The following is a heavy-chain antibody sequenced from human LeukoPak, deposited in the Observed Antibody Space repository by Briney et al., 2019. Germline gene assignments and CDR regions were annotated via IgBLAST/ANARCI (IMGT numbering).Heavy chain of an antibody. CDR3: ARDCLVAGAGRPGYYGMDV. V-gene: IGHV3-33*01. J-gene: IGHJ6*02. CDR2: IWYEGSNK. Sequence: GRPLRLPCAACGFTYSSYRMHWVREATGKGLEGVAVIWYEGSNKYYADSVKGRFTISRDNSKNTLYLQMNRPIAEDTAVYYCARDCLVAGAGRPGYYGMDVWRQGTTVTDSS. CDR1: GFTYSSYR. D-gene: IGHD6-19*01.